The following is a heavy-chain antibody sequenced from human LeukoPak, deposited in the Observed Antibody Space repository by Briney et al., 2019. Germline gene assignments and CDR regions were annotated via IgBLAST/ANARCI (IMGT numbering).Heavy chain of an antibody. D-gene: IGHD3-10*01. Sequence: PSETLSLTCAVYGGSFSGYYWTWIRRPPGKGLEWIGEINHSGSTNYNPSLKSRVTISVDTSKNHLSLKLNSVTAADTAVYYCARLSLLPQHITMVRGVHPWGQGTLVTVSS. CDR2: INHSGST. J-gene: IGHJ5*02. V-gene: IGHV4-34*01. CDR3: ARLSLLPQHITMVRGVHP. CDR1: GGSFSGYY.